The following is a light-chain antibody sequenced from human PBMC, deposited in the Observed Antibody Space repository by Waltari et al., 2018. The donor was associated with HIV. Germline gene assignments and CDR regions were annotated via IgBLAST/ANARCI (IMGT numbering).Light chain of an antibody. J-gene: IGLJ1*01. CDR2: NNS. CDR1: SSNIGAGYD. V-gene: IGLV1-40*01. Sequence: QSVLTQPPSVSGAPGQRVTISCTGSSSNIGAGYDVNWYQQLPGTAPKILIYNNSKRPGGVPERFSGAKSGTSASLAITGLQAEDEADYYCQSYDSSLSGSDVFGTGTKVTVL. CDR3: QSYDSSLSGSDV.